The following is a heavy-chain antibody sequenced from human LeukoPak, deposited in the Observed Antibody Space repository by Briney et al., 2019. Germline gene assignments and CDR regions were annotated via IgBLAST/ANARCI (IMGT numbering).Heavy chain of an antibody. CDR2: IYYGGGT. J-gene: IGHJ5*02. CDR1: GGSISSSSYY. D-gene: IGHD1-14*01. CDR3: VRPHSRRLPAGDWFDP. V-gene: IGHV4-39*02. Sequence: PSETLSLTCTVSGGSISSSSYYWGWIRQPPGKGLEWIGSIYYGGGTYYNPSLSSRVTISVDTSKNHFSLKMSSVTAADTAVYYCVRPHSRRLPAGDWFDPWGQGTLVTVSS.